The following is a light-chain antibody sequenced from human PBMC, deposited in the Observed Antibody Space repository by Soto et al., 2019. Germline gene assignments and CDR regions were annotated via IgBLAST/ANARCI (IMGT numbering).Light chain of an antibody. CDR1: QGVTTN. J-gene: IGKJ5*01. CDR3: QQRSNWPPT. Sequence: EIVMTQSPGTLSVSPGERATLSCRAGQGVTTNFAWYQQKSGQSPRLLIYDVSIRATGVPARFSGTGSETDFTLTISGLEPEDFAVYYCQQRSNWPPTFGQGTRLEIK. CDR2: DVS. V-gene: IGKV3-11*01.